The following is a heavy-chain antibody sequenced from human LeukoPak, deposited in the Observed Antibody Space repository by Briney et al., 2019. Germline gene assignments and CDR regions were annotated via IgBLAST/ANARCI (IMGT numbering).Heavy chain of an antibody. D-gene: IGHD3-10*01. CDR2: INHSGST. J-gene: IGHJ6*03. CDR3: ARAASGDAVDYYGSGRRYYSYYMDV. CDR1: GGSFSGYY. V-gene: IGHV4-34*01. Sequence: SETLSLTCAVYGGSFSGYYWSWIRQPPGKGLEWIGEINHSGSTNYNPSLKSRVTMSVDTSKNQFSLKLNSVTAADTAMYYCARAASGDAVDYYGSGRRYYSYYMDVWGKGTTVTISS.